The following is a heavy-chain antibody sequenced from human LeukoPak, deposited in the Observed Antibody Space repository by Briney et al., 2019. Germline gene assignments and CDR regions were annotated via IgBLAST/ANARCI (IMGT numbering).Heavy chain of an antibody. J-gene: IGHJ3*02. CDR1: GGSFSGYY. Sequence: KPSETLSLTCAVYGGSFSGYYWSWIRQPPGKGLEWIGEINHSGSTNYNPPLKSRVTISVDTSKNQFSLKLSSVTAADTAVYYCATSWIQLWPSKDDAFDIWGQGTMVTVSS. D-gene: IGHD5-18*01. CDR3: ATSWIQLWPSKDDAFDI. CDR2: INHSGST. V-gene: IGHV4-34*01.